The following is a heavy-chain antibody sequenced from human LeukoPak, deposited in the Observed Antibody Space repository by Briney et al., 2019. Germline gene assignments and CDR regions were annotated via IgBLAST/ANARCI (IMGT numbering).Heavy chain of an antibody. CDR3: ARPHGGTTADDAFDI. CDR2: INPKSGGT. J-gene: IGHJ3*02. Sequence: ASVKVSCKASGYTFTGYYMHWMRQAPGQGLEWMGRINPKSGGTNSAQQFQGRVTMTRDTSISTVYMELTRLSSDDTAVYYCARPHGGTTADDAFDIWGQGTMVTVSS. D-gene: IGHD1-1*01. CDR1: GYTFTGYY. V-gene: IGHV1-2*06.